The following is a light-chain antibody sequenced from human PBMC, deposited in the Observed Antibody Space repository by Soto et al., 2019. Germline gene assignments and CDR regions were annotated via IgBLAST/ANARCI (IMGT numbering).Light chain of an antibody. V-gene: IGLV1-44*01. CDR1: SSNIGSTT. CDR3: AAWDDSLNGVV. Sequence: QSVLTQPPSASGTPGQRVTIACSGSSSNIGSTTVMWYQQLPGTAPKLLIYNNNQRPSGVPDRFSGSKSGTSASLAISGLQSEDEADYYCAAWDDSLNGVVFGGGTKLTVL. CDR2: NNN. J-gene: IGLJ3*02.